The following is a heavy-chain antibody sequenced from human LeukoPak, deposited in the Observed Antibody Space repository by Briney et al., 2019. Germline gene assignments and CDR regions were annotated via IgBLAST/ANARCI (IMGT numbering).Heavy chain of an antibody. CDR3: AKGSNYYHMDV. CDR1: GFTFSSYG. V-gene: IGHV3-30*02. D-gene: IGHD3-10*01. CDR2: IRYDGSNK. Sequence: GGSLRLSCAASGFTFSSYGMHWVRQAPGKGLEWVAFIRYDGSNKYYADSVKGRFTISRDNSKNTLYLQMNSLRAEDTAVYYCAKGSNYYHMDVWGKGTTVTVSS. J-gene: IGHJ6*03.